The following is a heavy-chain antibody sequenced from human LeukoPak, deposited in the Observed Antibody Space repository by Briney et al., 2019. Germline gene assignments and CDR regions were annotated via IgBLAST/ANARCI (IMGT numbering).Heavy chain of an antibody. CDR1: GYTFSNFG. J-gene: IGHJ4*02. CDR3: ARDGTSTDDY. CDR2: ISGNNDNP. Sequence: ASMRVSCKTSGYTFSNFGINWVRQAPGQGLEWMGWISGNNDNPNYGQKFQGRFTVTTDSSTSTAYMELRNLTFDDTAVYYCARDGTSTDDYWGKGTLVTVSS. D-gene: IGHD2-2*01. V-gene: IGHV1-18*01.